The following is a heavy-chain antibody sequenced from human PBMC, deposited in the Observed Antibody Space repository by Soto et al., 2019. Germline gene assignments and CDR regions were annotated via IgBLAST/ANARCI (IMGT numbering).Heavy chain of an antibody. CDR1: GGTFSSYA. J-gene: IGHJ4*02. D-gene: IGHD3-16*02. CDR3: ARVSHDYVWGSYRPGLYYFDY. CDR2: IIPIFGTA. V-gene: IGHV1-69*13. Sequence: SVKVSCKASGGTFSSYAISWVRQAPGQGLEWMGGIIPIFGTANYAQKFQGRVTITADESASTAYMELSSLRSEDTAVYYCARVSHDYVWGSYRPGLYYFDYWGQGTLVTVSA.